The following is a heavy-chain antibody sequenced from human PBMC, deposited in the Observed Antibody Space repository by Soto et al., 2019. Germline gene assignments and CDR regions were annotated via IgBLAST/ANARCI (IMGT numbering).Heavy chain of an antibody. V-gene: IGHV3-23*01. CDR3: AKDKHIVVVTAKASDYYYYYGMDV. CDR1: GFTFSSYA. J-gene: IGHJ6*02. D-gene: IGHD2-21*02. CDR2: ISGSGGST. Sequence: GGSLRLSCAASGFTFSSYAMSWVRQAPGKGLEWVSAISGSGGSTYYADSVKGRFTISRDNSKNTLYLQMNSLRAEDTAVYYCAKDKHIVVVTAKASDYYYYYGMDVWGQGTTVTVSS.